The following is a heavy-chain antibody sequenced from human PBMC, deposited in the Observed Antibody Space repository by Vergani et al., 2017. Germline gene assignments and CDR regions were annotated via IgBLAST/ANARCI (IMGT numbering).Heavy chain of an antibody. Sequence: VQLVQSGAEVKKPGSSVKISCKVSGYTFTDYYMHWVQQAPGKGLEWMGLVDPEDGETIYAEKFQGRVTITADTSTDTAYMELSSLRSEDTAVYYCATVAPXGSPRGYYYYGMDVWGQGTTVTVSS. D-gene: IGHD1-26*01. CDR1: GYTFTDYY. V-gene: IGHV1-69-2*01. J-gene: IGHJ6*02. CDR2: VDPEDGET. CDR3: ATVAPXGSPRGYYYYGMDV.